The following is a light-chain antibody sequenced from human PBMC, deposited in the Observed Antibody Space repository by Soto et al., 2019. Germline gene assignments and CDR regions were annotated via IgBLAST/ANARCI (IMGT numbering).Light chain of an antibody. CDR1: QSINTY. V-gene: IGKV1-39*01. Sequence: DFQMTQSPSSLTASVGDRVTITCRASQSINTYLNWYQQKPGKAPKLLICVGSSLQSGVPSRCRGSACCTDFTLTISSLRPEDFSSYVCQQYYSRPLSFGRGTRLEVE. CDR2: VGS. CDR3: QQYYSRPLS. J-gene: IGKJ5*01.